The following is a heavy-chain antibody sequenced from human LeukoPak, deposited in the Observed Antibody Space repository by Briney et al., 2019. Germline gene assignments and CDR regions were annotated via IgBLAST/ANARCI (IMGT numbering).Heavy chain of an antibody. CDR3: ARDGSQTYDSSGYYYYYYYYYMDV. D-gene: IGHD3-22*01. J-gene: IGHJ6*03. Sequence: GGSLRLSCSASGFSFSSYWMSWVRQAPGKGLEWVANIKQDGSEEYYVDSVKGRFTVSRDNAKNSLYLQMNSLRAEDTAVYYCARDGSQTYDSSGYYYYYYYYYMDVWGKGTTVTISS. CDR1: GFSFSSYW. V-gene: IGHV3-7*01. CDR2: IKQDGSEE.